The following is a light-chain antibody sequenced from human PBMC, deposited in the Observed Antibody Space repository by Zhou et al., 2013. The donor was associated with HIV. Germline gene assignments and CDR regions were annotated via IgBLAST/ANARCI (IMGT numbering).Light chain of an antibody. Sequence: EIVLTQSPATLSLSPGDRATLSCRASQSVTTYVAWYQQKAGQGPRLLIFDASNRATGIPARFSGSGSGTDFTLTINSLEPEDSAVYYCQQRSSWPLTFGGGTKVEIK. CDR3: QQRSSWPLT. CDR2: DAS. J-gene: IGKJ4*01. V-gene: IGKV3-11*01. CDR1: QSVTTY.